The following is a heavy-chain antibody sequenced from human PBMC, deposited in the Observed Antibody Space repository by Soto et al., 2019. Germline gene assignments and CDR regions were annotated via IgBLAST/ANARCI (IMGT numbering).Heavy chain of an antibody. CDR2: ISWNSGSI. J-gene: IGHJ6*02. CDR3: AKDNPPPDGYNYNYYHYGMDV. CDR1: GFTFDDYA. V-gene: IGHV3-9*01. D-gene: IGHD1-1*01. Sequence: GGSLRLSCAASGFTFDDYAMHWVRQAPGKGLEWVSGISWNSGSIGYADSVKGRFTISRDNAKNSLYLQMNSLRAEDTALYYCAKDNPPPDGYNYNYYHYGMDVWGQGTTVTVSS.